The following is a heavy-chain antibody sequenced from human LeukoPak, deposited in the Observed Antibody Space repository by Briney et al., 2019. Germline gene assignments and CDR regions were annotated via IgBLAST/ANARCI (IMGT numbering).Heavy chain of an antibody. Sequence: GGSLRLSCAASGFTFNTYTMNWVRQAPGKGLEWVSSITASSTAIYSADSVKGRFTISRDNAKNSLYLQMNSLRAEDTAVYYCARGVAKSSTSSNWFDPWGQGTLVTVSS. V-gene: IGHV3-21*01. D-gene: IGHD2-2*01. CDR3: ARGVAKSSTSSNWFDP. CDR1: GFTFNTYT. J-gene: IGHJ5*02. CDR2: ITASSTAI.